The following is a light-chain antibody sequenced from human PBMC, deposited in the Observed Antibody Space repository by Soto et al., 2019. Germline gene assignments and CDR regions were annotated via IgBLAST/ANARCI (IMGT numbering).Light chain of an antibody. CDR1: QSIRSL. CDR3: QQYQTYST. Sequence: DIQMTQSPSTLSASVGDRVTITCRASQSIRSLLAWYQQKPAKAPKVLIYDASSLGSGVPSRFSGSGSGTEFTLTISSLQPDDFATYFCQQYQTYSTFGQGNRLEIK. CDR2: DAS. V-gene: IGKV1-5*01. J-gene: IGKJ5*01.